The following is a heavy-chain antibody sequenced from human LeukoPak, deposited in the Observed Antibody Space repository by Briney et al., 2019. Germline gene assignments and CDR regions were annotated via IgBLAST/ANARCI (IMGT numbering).Heavy chain of an antibody. D-gene: IGHD3-10*01. V-gene: IGHV3-48*03. J-gene: IGHJ6*04. CDR2: ISSSDSLK. CDR3: AREDYYGSGSYMRYFYYYDMDV. Sequence: PGGSLRLSCAASGFTFSSYGMNWVRQAPGEGREWVSYISSSDSLKYYADSVKGRFTISRDNAKNSLYLQMNSLRAEDTAVYYCAREDYYGSGSYMRYFYYYDMDVWGKGTTVTVSS. CDR1: GFTFSSYG.